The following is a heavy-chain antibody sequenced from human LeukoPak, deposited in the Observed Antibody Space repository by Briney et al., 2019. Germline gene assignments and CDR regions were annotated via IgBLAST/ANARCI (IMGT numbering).Heavy chain of an antibody. CDR3: AKARFYDLLTSFPPD. V-gene: IGHV3-23*01. D-gene: IGHD3-9*01. J-gene: IGHJ4*02. CDR2: ISASGGST. Sequence: PGGSQRLSCAVFGFNFSSYAMSWVRQAPGKGLEWVSTISASGGSTYYADSVKGRFTISRDNSKNTLYLQMSSLRVGDTARYYCAKARFYDLLTSFPPDWGQGTLVTVSS. CDR1: GFNFSSYA.